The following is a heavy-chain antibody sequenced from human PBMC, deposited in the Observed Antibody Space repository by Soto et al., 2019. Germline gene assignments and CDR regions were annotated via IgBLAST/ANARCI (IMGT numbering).Heavy chain of an antibody. V-gene: IGHV3-48*03. CDR1: GFDFDNFE. CDR3: VRGGLRYFDY. CDR2: IHGGGTV. Sequence: GGSLRLSCVASGFDFDNFEMNWVRQAPGRGPEWLSYIHGGGTVYYADSVKGRFNISRDNSKNSLYLQMDSLRDEDTGVYLCVRGGLRYFDYWGQGALVTVSS. D-gene: IGHD3-16*02. J-gene: IGHJ4*02.